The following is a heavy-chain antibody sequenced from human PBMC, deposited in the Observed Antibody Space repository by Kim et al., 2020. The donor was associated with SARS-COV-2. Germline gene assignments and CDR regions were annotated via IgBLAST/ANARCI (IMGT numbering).Heavy chain of an antibody. V-gene: IGHV3-53*01. CDR1: GFTVSSNY. J-gene: IGHJ5*02. Sequence: GGSLRLSCAASGFTVSSNYMSWVRQAPGKGLEWVSVIYSGGSTYYADSVKGRFTISRDNSKNTLYLQMNSLRAEDTAVYYCARGVHGWFGELSQNYNGFDPWGQGTLVTVSS. D-gene: IGHD3-10*01. CDR2: IYSGGST. CDR3: ARGVHGWFGELSQNYNGFDP.